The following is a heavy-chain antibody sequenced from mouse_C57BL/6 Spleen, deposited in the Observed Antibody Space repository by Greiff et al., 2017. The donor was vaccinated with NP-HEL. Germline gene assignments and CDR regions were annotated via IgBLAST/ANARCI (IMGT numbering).Heavy chain of an antibody. CDR3: ARGRDYYYGSSHWYFDV. CDR1: GFTFSSYA. J-gene: IGHJ1*03. V-gene: IGHV5-4*01. D-gene: IGHD1-1*01. Sequence: DVHLVESGGGLVKPGGSLKLSCAASGFTFSSYAMSWVRQTPEKRLEWVATISDGGSYTYYPDNVKGRFTISRDNAKNNLYLQMSHLKSEDTAMYYCARGRDYYYGSSHWYFDVWGTGTTVTVSS. CDR2: ISDGGSYT.